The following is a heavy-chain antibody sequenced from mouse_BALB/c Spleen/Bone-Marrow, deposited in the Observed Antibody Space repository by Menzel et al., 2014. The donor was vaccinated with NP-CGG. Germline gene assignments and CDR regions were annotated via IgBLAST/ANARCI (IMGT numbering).Heavy chain of an antibody. CDR3: ARRYYGSSLSYFDY. D-gene: IGHD1-1*01. V-gene: IGHV5-17*02. J-gene: IGHJ2*01. Sequence: EVQVVESGGGLVQPGGSRKLSCAASGFTFSSFGMHWVRQAPEKGLEWVAYISSGSSTIYYADTVKGRFTISRDNPKNTLFLQMTSLRSEDTAMYYCARRYYGSSLSYFDYWGQGTTLTVSS. CDR1: GFTFSSFG. CDR2: ISSGSSTI.